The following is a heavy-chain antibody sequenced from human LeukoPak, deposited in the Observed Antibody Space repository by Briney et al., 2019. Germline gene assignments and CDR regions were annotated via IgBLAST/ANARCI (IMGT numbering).Heavy chain of an antibody. V-gene: IGHV3-7*03. J-gene: IGHJ4*02. CDR2: IKPDGSEK. D-gene: IGHD5-24*01. Sequence: PGGSLRLSCAASGFTFSSYRMSWVRQAPGKGLEWVANIKPDGSEKYYVDSVKGRFTISRDNAKNSLYLQMNSLRAGDTAVYYCARVPRDPWHYDYWGQGTLVPVSS. CDR3: ARVPRDPWHYDY. CDR1: GFTFSSYR.